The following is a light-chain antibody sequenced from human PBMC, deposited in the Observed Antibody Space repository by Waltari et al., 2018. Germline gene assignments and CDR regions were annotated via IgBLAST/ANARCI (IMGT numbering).Light chain of an antibody. CDR3: SSYAGSVV. V-gene: IGLV2-23*02. Sequence: QSALTQPASVSGSRGQSITISCTGRSSDIGSYNVVSWYQHHPGKAHKLLIYGVNNRPAGVSNRFSGSKSGNTASLTISGLQAEDEADYYCSSYAGSVVFGGGTKLTVL. J-gene: IGLJ3*02. CDR2: GVN. CDR1: SSDIGSYNV.